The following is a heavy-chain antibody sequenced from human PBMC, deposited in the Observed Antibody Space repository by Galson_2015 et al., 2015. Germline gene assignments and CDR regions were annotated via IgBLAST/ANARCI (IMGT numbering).Heavy chain of an antibody. CDR1: GFTFSSYS. CDR3: ARDGYGSAALPLDY. D-gene: IGHD3-10*01. Sequence: SLRLSCAASGFTFSSYSMNWVRQAPGKGLEWVSSISSSSSYIYYADSVKGRFTISRDNAKNSLYLQMNSLRAEDTAAYYCARDGYGSAALPLDYWGQGTLVTVSS. V-gene: IGHV3-21*01. CDR2: ISSSSSYI. J-gene: IGHJ4*02.